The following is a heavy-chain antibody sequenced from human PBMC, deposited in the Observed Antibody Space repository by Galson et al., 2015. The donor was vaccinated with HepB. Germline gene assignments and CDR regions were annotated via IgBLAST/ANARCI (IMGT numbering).Heavy chain of an antibody. CDR1: GFTFSSYS. J-gene: IGHJ4*02. Sequence: SLRLSCAASGFTFSSYSMHWVRQAPGKGLEWVAVISYDGSNKYYADSVKGRFTVSRDNSKNTLYLQMNSLRAEDTAVYYCAKDRRKTVTTPRWDYWGQGTLVTVSS. D-gene: IGHD4-11*01. V-gene: IGHV3-30*18. CDR2: ISYDGSNK. CDR3: AKDRRKTVTTPRWDY.